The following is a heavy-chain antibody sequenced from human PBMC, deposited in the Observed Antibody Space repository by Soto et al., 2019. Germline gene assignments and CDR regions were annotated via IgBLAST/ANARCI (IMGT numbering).Heavy chain of an antibody. CDR2: IYYSGST. D-gene: IGHD2-15*01. Sequence: SETLSLTCTVSGGSISSSGYYWGWIRQPPGKGLERIGSIYYSGSTYYNPSLKSRVTISVDTSKNQFSLKLSSVTAADTAVYYCARQLFIVVVVAATDNWFDPWGQGTLVTVSS. CDR1: GGSISSSGYY. CDR3: ARQLFIVVVVAATDNWFDP. J-gene: IGHJ5*02. V-gene: IGHV4-39*01.